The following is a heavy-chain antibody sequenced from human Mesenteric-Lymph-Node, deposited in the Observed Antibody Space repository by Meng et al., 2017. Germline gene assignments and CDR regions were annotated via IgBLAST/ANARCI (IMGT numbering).Heavy chain of an antibody. CDR2: IYTSGSH. D-gene: IGHD5-18*01. Sequence: SETLSLTCTVSGASISSGNYYWSWIRQPAGKGLEWIGRIYTSGSHNDKTSFKSRVTIAVDTSKNQFSLKLTSVTAADTAVYYCARGIDTINFDYWGQGMLVTVSS. CDR1: GASISSGNYY. J-gene: IGHJ4*02. V-gene: IGHV4-61*02. CDR3: ARGIDTINFDY.